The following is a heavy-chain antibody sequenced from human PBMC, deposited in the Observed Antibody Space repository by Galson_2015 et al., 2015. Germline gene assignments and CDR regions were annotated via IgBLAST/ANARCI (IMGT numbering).Heavy chain of an antibody. V-gene: IGHV3-23*01. CDR3: AKAPFYSGSGTLGDEFFDL. CDR2: INTSGGRT. Sequence: SLRLSCAASGFIFNTYAMSWVRQAPGKGLEWVSAINTSGGRTYYADSVKGRFTISRDNSKNTLFLQMNSLRAEDTAVYYCAKAPFYSGSGTLGDEFFDLWGQGTMVTVSS. D-gene: IGHD3-10*01. J-gene: IGHJ3*01. CDR1: GFIFNTYA.